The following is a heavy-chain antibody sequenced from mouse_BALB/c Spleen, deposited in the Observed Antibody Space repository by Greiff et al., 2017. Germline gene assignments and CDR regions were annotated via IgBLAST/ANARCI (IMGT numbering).Heavy chain of an antibody. J-gene: IGHJ4*01. D-gene: IGHD1-1*01. CDR3: ARSPLLRSVAYYYAMDY. Sequence: DVLLVESGGGLVQPGGSRKLSCAASGFTFSSFGMHWVRQAPEKGLEWVAYISSGSSTIYYADTVKGRFTISRDNPKNTLFLQMTSLRSEDTAMYYCARSPLLRSVAYYYAMDYWGQGTSVTVSS. CDR1: GFTFSSFG. CDR2: ISSGSSTI. V-gene: IGHV5-17*02.